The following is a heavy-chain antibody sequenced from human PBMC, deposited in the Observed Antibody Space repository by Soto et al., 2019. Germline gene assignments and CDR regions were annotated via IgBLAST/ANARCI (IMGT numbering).Heavy chain of an antibody. CDR1: GGSISSSSYY. J-gene: IGHJ6*03. V-gene: IGHV4-39*01. D-gene: IGHD3-10*01. CDR3: ARAAGSMVRGYYYYYYYMDV. CDR2: IYYSGST. Sequence: SETLSLTCTVSGGSISSSSYYWGWIRQPPGKGLEWIGSIYYSGSTYYNPSLKSRVTISVDTSKNQFSLKLSSVTAADTAVYYCARAAGSMVRGYYYYYYYMDVWGKGTTVTVSS.